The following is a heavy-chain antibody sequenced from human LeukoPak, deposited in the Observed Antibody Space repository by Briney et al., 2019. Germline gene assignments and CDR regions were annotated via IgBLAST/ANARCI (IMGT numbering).Heavy chain of an antibody. V-gene: IGHV1-69*05. CDR2: IIPIFGTA. J-gene: IGHJ4*02. D-gene: IGHD2-8*01. CDR3: ARDERPGMVASLDY. CDR1: GGTFSSYA. Sequence: SVKVSCKASGGTFSSYAISWVRQAPGQGLEWMGGIIPIFGTANYAQKFQGRVTITTDESTSTAYMELSSLRSEDTAVYYCARDERPGMVASLDYWGQGTLVTVSS.